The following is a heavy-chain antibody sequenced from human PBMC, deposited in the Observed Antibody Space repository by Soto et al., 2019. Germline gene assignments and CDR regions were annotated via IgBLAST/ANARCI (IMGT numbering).Heavy chain of an antibody. Sequence: EVQLVESGGGLVQPGGSLRLSCAASGFTFSSYSMNWVRQAPGKGLEWVSYISSSSSTIYYADSVKGRFTISRDNAKNSLYLQMNSLRAEGTAVYYCAREVGSFFDYWGQGTLVTVSS. D-gene: IGHD6-19*01. V-gene: IGHV3-48*01. CDR2: ISSSSSTI. CDR3: AREVGSFFDY. J-gene: IGHJ4*02. CDR1: GFTFSSYS.